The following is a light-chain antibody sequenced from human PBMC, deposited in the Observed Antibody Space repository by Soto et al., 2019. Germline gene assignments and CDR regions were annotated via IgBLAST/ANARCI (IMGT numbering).Light chain of an antibody. J-gene: IGKJ5*01. CDR2: GAS. CDR3: QQYDNWPPT. V-gene: IGKV3-15*01. Sequence: TQSVGTLSLSQGERATLSCRASQSVSNNYLAWYQQKPGQAPRLLIYGASTRATGIPARFSGSGSGTDFTLTISSLQSEDFAVYYCQQYDNWPPTFGQGTRLEIK. CDR1: QSVSNN.